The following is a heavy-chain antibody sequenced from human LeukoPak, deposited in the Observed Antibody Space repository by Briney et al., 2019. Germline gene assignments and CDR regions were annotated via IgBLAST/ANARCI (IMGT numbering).Heavy chain of an antibody. CDR3: AKDRQYGDYGGGDFFDS. CDR2: INWVGDTS. Sequence: GGSLRLSCAASGFTLDDYAMHWVRQAPGKGLQWISSINWVGDTSSYADSVKGRFTVSRDNTKGSLYLQMHSLRSEDTALYYCAKDRQYGDYGGGDFFDSWGQGTLVTVSS. D-gene: IGHD4-17*01. CDR1: GFTLDDYA. V-gene: IGHV3-43D*03. J-gene: IGHJ4*02.